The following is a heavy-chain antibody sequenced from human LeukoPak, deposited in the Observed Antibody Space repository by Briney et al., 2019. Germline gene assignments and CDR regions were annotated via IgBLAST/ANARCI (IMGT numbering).Heavy chain of an antibody. CDR3: ARGLGESSAY. CDR2: ISSSSSYI. J-gene: IGHJ4*02. Sequence: KPGGSLRLSCAASGFTFSSYSMNWVRQAPGKGLEWVSSISSSSSYIYYADSVKGRFTISRDNAKNSLYLQMNSLRVKDTAVYYCARGLGESSAYWGQGTLVTVSS. D-gene: IGHD3-10*01. V-gene: IGHV3-21*01. CDR1: GFTFSSYS.